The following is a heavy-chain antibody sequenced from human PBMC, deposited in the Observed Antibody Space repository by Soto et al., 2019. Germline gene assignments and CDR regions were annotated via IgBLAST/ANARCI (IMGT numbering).Heavy chain of an antibody. CDR2: IYWDDDK. J-gene: IGHJ4*02. D-gene: IGHD3-22*01. Sequence: SGPTLVNPTQTLTLTCTFSGFSLSTSGVGVGWIRQPPGKALEWLALIYWDDDKRYSPSLKSRLTITKDTSKNQVVLTMTNMDPVDTATYYCAHRGATYDSSGYYFPYFDYWGQGTLVTVSS. CDR1: GFSLSTSGVG. V-gene: IGHV2-5*02. CDR3: AHRGATYDSSGYYFPYFDY.